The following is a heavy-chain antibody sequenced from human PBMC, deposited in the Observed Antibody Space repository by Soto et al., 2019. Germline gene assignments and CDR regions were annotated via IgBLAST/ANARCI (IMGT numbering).Heavy chain of an antibody. CDR2: ISYDGSNK. Sequence: GGSLRLSCAASGFTFSSYGMHWVRQAPCKGLEWVAVISYDGSNKYYADSVKGRFTISRDNSKNTLYLQMNSLRAEDTAVYYCAKSRCGGDCYHIDAFDIWGQGTMVTV. J-gene: IGHJ3*02. D-gene: IGHD2-21*02. V-gene: IGHV3-30*18. CDR1: GFTFSSYG. CDR3: AKSRCGGDCYHIDAFDI.